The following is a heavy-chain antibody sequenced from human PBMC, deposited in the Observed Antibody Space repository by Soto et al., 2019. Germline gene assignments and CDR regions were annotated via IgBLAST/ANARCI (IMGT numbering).Heavy chain of an antibody. CDR2: IVASGDNT. D-gene: IGHD3-9*01. CDR1: GFTFSNYA. CDR3: AKGGTLSKILNDY. J-gene: IGHJ4*02. V-gene: IGHV3-23*01. Sequence: AGGSLRLSCAASGFTFSNYAMSWVRQTPEKGLEWVSSIVASGDNTYYADSVKGRFTISRDDSKNTLFLQMNSLRGEDTAIYYCAKGGTLSKILNDYWGQGTLVTVSS.